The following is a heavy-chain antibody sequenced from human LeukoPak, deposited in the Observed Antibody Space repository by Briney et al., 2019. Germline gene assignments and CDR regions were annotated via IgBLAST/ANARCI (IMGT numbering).Heavy chain of an antibody. CDR1: GGSFSGYY. CDR2: INHSGST. D-gene: IGHD1-26*01. Sequence: SETLSLTCAVYGGSFSGYYWTWIRQPPGKGLEWIGEINHSGSTNYNPSLKSRVTISLDTSKNQFSLKLRSVTAADTAVYYCARTTAGYFDYWGQGTLVTVSS. J-gene: IGHJ4*02. CDR3: ARTTAGYFDY. V-gene: IGHV4-34*01.